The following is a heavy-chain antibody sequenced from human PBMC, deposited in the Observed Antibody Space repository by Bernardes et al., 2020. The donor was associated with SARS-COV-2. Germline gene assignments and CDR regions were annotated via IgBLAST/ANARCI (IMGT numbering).Heavy chain of an antibody. J-gene: IGHJ4*02. V-gene: IGHV2-70*11. CDR2: IDWDDAK. Sequence: SGPTLVKPTQTLTLTCTFSGFSLSTSGMCVICIRQPPGKALEWLARIDWDDAKYYSTSRKTRLTISKDTPKNQVVLTMTNMDPVDTATYYGARSTVTHPFVYWGQVTLVTVSS. D-gene: IGHD4-17*01. CDR3: ARSTVTHPFVY. CDR1: GFSLSTSGMC.